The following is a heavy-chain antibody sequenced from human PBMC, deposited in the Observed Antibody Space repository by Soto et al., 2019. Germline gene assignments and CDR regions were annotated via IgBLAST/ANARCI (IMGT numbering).Heavy chain of an antibody. V-gene: IGHV1-69*13. J-gene: IGHJ4*02. D-gene: IGHD2-15*01. CDR2: IIPIFGTA. CDR1: GGTFSSYA. CDR3: ARVNVVLVVATREYYFDY. Sequence: SVKVSCKASGGTFSSYAISWVRQAPGQGLEWMGGIIPIFGTANYAQKFQGRVTITADESTSTAYMELSSLRSDDTAVYYCARVNVVLVVATREYYFDYWGQGTLVTVFS.